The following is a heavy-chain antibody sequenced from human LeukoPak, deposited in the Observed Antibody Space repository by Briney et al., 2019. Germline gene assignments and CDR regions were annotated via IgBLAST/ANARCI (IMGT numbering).Heavy chain of an antibody. Sequence: GASLRLSCAASGFTYSNYAMSWVRQAPGKGREWVSAITGGGSGIYYADSMKSRFTISRDNSKNTLNLQINSLRAEDTAVYYCATWGDYDVLTGYYVSDYWGQGTLVTVSS. D-gene: IGHD3-9*01. J-gene: IGHJ4*02. V-gene: IGHV3-23*01. CDR3: ATWGDYDVLTGYYVSDY. CDR2: ITGGGSGI. CDR1: GFTYSNYA.